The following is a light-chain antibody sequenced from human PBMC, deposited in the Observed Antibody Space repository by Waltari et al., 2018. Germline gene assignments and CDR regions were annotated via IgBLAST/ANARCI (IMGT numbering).Light chain of an antibody. V-gene: IGLV1-44*01. CDR3: ATWDDSLNGL. J-gene: IGLJ2*01. CDR2: STN. CDR1: SSNIGTRS. Sequence: QSVLPQPPSVSGTPGQRVSISCSGSSSNIGTRSVNWYQQVPGTAPKLLIYSTNQRPSGVPERFSGSKSGTSASLAISGLQSEDEADYYCATWDDSLNGLFGGGTKLTVL.